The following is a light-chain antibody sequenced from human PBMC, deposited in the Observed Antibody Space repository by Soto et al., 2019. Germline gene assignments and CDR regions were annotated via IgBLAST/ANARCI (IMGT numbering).Light chain of an antibody. CDR1: QSVNTN. Sequence: ETVMTQSPATLSVSLGERATLSCRASQSVNTNLAWYQQKPGQAPRLLIYGASIRATGVPARFSGSGSGTEFTLTISSLPSEDFAVYFCQQYNNWPPVTLGGGTKVEIK. J-gene: IGKJ4*01. V-gene: IGKV3-15*01. CDR3: QQYNNWPPVT. CDR2: GAS.